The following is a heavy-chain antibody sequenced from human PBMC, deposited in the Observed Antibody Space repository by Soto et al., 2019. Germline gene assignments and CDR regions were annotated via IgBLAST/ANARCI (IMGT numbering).Heavy chain of an antibody. J-gene: IGHJ6*02. D-gene: IGHD3-16*02. CDR1: GGSFSGYY. V-gene: IGHV4-34*01. CDR3: ARFALVRARRYYYYGMDV. Sequence: SETLSLTCAVYGGSFSGYYWSWIRQPPGKGLEWIGEINHSGSTNYNPSLKSRVTISVDTSKNQFSLKLSSVTAADTAVYYCARFALVRARRYYYYGMDVWGQGTTVTVSS. CDR2: INHSGST.